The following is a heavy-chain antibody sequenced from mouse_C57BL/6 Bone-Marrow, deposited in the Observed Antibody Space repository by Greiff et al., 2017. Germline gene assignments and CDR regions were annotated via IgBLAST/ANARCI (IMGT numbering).Heavy chain of an antibody. CDR2: IHPSDSVT. CDR1: GYTFTSYW. J-gene: IGHJ3*01. V-gene: IGHV1-74*01. CDR3: APLGGPLFAY. Sequence: VQPQQPGAELVKPGASVKVSCKASGYTFTSYWMHWVKQRPGQGLEWIGRIHPSDSVTNYNQKFTGKAPLTVDKSSSTAYMQLSSLRTEDSAVYYCAPLGGPLFAYWGQGTLVTVSA. D-gene: IGHD3-3*01.